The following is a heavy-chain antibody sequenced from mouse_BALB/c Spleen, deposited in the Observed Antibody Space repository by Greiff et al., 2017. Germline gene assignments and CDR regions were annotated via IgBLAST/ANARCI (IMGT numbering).Heavy chain of an antibody. CDR3: ARDTEY. CDR2: IRNKANGYTT. Sequence: EVMLVESGGGLVQPGGSLRLSCATSGFTFTDYYMSWVRQPPGKALEWLGFIRNKANGYTTEYSASVKGRFTISRDNSQSILYLQMNTLRAEDSATYYCARDTEYWGQGTTLTVSS. CDR1: GFTFTDYY. J-gene: IGHJ2*01. V-gene: IGHV7-3*02.